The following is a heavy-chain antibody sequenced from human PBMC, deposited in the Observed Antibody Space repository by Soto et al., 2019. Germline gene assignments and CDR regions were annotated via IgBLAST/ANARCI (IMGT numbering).Heavy chain of an antibody. V-gene: IGHV1-8*01. CDR3: ARVGCSSTSCYGYYYYYMDV. Sequence: ASVKVSCKASGYTFTSYDINWVRQATGQGLEWMGWMNPNSGNTGYAQKFQGRVTMTRNTSISTAYMELSSLRSEDTAVYYCARVGCSSTSCYGYYYYYMDVWGKGTTVTVSS. CDR2: MNPNSGNT. CDR1: GYTFTSYD. J-gene: IGHJ6*03. D-gene: IGHD2-2*01.